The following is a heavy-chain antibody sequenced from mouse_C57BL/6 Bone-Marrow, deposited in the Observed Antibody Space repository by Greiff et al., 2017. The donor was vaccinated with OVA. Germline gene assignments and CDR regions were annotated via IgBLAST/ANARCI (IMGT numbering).Heavy chain of an antibody. CDR3: AGDHSSGYRRAWFAY. V-gene: IGHV1-85*01. J-gene: IGHJ3*01. CDR1: GYTFTSYD. CDR2: IYPRDGST. D-gene: IGHD3-2*02. Sequence: VQLQQSGPELVKPGASVKLSCKASGYTFTSYDINWVKQRPGQGLEWIGWIYPRDGSTKYNAKFKGKATLTVDTSSSTAYMELHSLTSEDSAVYFGAGDHSSGYRRAWFAYWGQGTLVTVSA.